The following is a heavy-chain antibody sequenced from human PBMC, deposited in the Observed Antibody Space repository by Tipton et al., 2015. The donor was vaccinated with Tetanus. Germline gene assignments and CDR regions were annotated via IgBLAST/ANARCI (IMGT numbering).Heavy chain of an antibody. CDR3: ARDQGGGRVARLNWFGP. Sequence: GLMKPSETLSLTCAVYGGSFSGYYWNWIRQPPGKGLEWIGYIYYSGSTFYNPSLKSRVTISVDTSKNQFSLRLSSVTAADTGVYYCARDQGGGRVARLNWFGPWGQGALVSVSS. V-gene: IGHV4-34*01. D-gene: IGHD3-16*01. J-gene: IGHJ5*02. CDR2: IYYSGST. CDR1: GGSFSGYY.